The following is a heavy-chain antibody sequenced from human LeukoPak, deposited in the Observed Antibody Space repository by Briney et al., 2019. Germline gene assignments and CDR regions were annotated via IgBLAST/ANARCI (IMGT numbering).Heavy chain of an antibody. D-gene: IGHD2-2*01. Sequence: GGSLRLSCAASGFTFSSYAMTWVRHAPGKGLGWVSAITGDGANTYYADSVKGRFTISRDNSKNTLYLQMNSLRAEDTALYYCAKLIPTVDCSRTSCYGFDYWGQGTLVTVSS. V-gene: IGHV3-23*01. J-gene: IGHJ4*02. CDR2: ITGDGANT. CDR1: GFTFSSYA. CDR3: AKLIPTVDCSRTSCYGFDY.